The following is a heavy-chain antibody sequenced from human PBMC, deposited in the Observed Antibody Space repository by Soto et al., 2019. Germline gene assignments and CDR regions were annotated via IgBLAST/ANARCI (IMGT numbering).Heavy chain of an antibody. CDR1: GFNFRSYG. CDR2: ISYDGSAK. D-gene: IGHD3-9*01. CDR3: AKDEGAEDDILTGYPFFDY. J-gene: IGHJ4*02. Sequence: QVQLVESGGGVVQPGRSLRLSCAASGFNFRSYGMHWVRQAPGKGLEWVAVISYDGSAKWYVDSVKGRFTISRDTSKNILYLQMNSLRAEDTAVYYCAKDEGAEDDILTGYPFFDYRGQGILVTVSS. V-gene: IGHV3-30*18.